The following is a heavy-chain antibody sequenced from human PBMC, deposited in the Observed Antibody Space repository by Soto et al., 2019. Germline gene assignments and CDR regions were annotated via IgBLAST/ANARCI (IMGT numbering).Heavy chain of an antibody. CDR2: IYTSGST. CDR3: ASQYDSSGYFPFDY. V-gene: IGHV4-4*07. CDR1: GDSISDYF. D-gene: IGHD3-22*01. Sequence: PSETLSLTCSVSGDSISDYFWSWIRQPPGKGLEWIGNIYTSGSTNYNPSLKSRVTMSVDTSKNQFSLKLSSVTAADTAVYYCASQYDSSGYFPFDYWGQGTLVTVSS. J-gene: IGHJ4*02.